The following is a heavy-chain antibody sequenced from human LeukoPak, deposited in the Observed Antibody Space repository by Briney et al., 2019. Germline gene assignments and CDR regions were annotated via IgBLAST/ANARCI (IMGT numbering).Heavy chain of an antibody. Sequence: SETLSLTCTVSGGSISSYYWTWIRQPAGKGLEWIGRIYTSDNTDYNPSLKSRVTMSIDTSKNQFSLKLSSVTAADTAVYYCARDASSRAWDYWGQGTLVAVSS. CDR1: GGSISSYY. J-gene: IGHJ4*02. V-gene: IGHV4-4*07. D-gene: IGHD6-6*01. CDR2: IYTSDNT. CDR3: ARDASSRAWDY.